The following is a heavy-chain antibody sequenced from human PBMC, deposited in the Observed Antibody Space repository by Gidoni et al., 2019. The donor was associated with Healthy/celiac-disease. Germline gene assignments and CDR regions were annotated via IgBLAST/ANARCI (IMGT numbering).Heavy chain of an antibody. V-gene: IGHV1-18*01. CDR3: ARDRGVYDSSGYYHSPDAFDI. J-gene: IGHJ3*02. CDR1: GYTFTSYG. CDR2: ISGYNWNT. D-gene: IGHD3-22*01. Sequence: SVKVSCKASGYTFTSYGISWVRQAPGQGLEWMGWISGYNWNTNYAQKLQGKVTMTTDTSTSTAYMEMRGLSSDDTAVYYCARDRGVYDSSGYYHSPDAFDIWGQGTMVTVSS.